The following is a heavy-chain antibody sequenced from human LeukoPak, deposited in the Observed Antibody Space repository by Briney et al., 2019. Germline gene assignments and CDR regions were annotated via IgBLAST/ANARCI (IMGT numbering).Heavy chain of an antibody. CDR2: IYTSGST. D-gene: IGHD3-3*01. V-gene: IGHV4-61*02. CDR1: GGSISSGSYY. Sequence: PSETLSLTCTVSGGSISSGSYYWSWIRQPAGKGLEWIGRIYTSGSTNYNPSLKSRVTISVDTSKNQFSLKLSSVTAADTAVYYCARDLGLITIFGVVSANWFDPWGQRTLVTVSS. J-gene: IGHJ5*02. CDR3: ARDLGLITIFGVVSANWFDP.